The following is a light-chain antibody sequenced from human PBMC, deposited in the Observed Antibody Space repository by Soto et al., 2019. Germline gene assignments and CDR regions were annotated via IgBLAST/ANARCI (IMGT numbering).Light chain of an antibody. J-gene: IGKJ5*01. Sequence: ELVLTQSPGTLSLSPGESATLSCRASQPVSSNFLAWYQQKPGQAPRLLIYGVSIRASGIPDRFFGSGSGTDFTLTINRLEPEDFAVYYCQQYANSPITFGQGTRLEIK. CDR1: QPVSSNF. CDR2: GVS. CDR3: QQYANSPIT. V-gene: IGKV3-20*01.